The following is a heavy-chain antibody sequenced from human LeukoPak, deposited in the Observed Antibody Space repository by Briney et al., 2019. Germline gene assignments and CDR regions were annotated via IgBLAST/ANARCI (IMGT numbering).Heavy chain of an antibody. CDR2: ISSSGSTI. CDR1: GFTFSDYY. V-gene: IGHV3-11*01. D-gene: IGHD2-21*02. J-gene: IGHJ4*02. Sequence: GGSLRLSCAASGFTFSDYYMSWIRQAPGKGLEWVSYISSSGSTIYYADSVKGRFTISRDNAKNSLYLQMNSLRAEDTAVYYCARADSTLIVVVTVAFDYWGQGTLVTVSS. CDR3: ARADSTLIVVVTVAFDY.